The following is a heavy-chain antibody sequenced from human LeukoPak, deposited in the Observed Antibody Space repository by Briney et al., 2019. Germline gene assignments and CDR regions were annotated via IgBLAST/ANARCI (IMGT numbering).Heavy chain of an antibody. Sequence: SVKVSCKASGGTFSSYAISWVRQAPGQGLEWMGGIIPIFGTANYAQKFQGRVTITTDESTSTAYMELSSLRSEDTAVYYCASSSSSPSSADYYYYMDVWGKGTTVTVSS. CDR3: ASSSSSPSSADYYYYMDV. CDR2: IIPIFGTA. D-gene: IGHD6-6*01. J-gene: IGHJ6*03. CDR1: GGTFSSYA. V-gene: IGHV1-69*05.